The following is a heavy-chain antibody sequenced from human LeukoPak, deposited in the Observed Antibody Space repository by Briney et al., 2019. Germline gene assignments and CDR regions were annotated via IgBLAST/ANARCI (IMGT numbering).Heavy chain of an antibody. J-gene: IGHJ5*02. D-gene: IGHD5-12*01. Sequence: GASVKVSCKASGYSFTNYDINWVRQATGQGLEWMGWMNPKSGDTGYAQKFQGRVTITRNTSISTAYMELSSLRSEDTAVYYCARGAGVATILDWFDPWGQGTLVTVSS. CDR2: MNPKSGDT. CDR3: ARGAGVATILDWFDP. CDR1: GYSFTNYD. V-gene: IGHV1-8*03.